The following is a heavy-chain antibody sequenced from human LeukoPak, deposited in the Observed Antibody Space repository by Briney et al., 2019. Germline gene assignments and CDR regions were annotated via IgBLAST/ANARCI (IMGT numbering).Heavy chain of an antibody. D-gene: IGHD3-10*01. CDR2: ISAYNGNT. Sequence: ASVKVSCKASGYTFTSYGISWVRQAPGQGLEWMGWISAYNGNTNYAQKLQGRVTMTTDTSTSTAYMELSRLRSDDTAVYYCARTRNYYGSGNWFDPWGQGTLVTVSS. V-gene: IGHV1-18*01. CDR1: GYTFTSYG. J-gene: IGHJ5*02. CDR3: ARTRNYYGSGNWFDP.